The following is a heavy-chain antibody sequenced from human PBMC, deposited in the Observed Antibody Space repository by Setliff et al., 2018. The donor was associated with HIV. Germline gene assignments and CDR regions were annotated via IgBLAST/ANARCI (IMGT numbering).Heavy chain of an antibody. CDR2: IIPIFGTA. CDR1: GGTFSSYA. V-gene: IGHV1-69*05. J-gene: IGHJ6*02. Sequence: SVKVSCKASGGTFSSYAISWVRQAPGQGLEWMGGIIPIFGTANYAQKFQGRVTITTDESTSTAYMELSSLRSEDTAVYYCARCRGTRYFDGLPMDVWGQGTTVTVSS. D-gene: IGHD3-9*01. CDR3: ARCRGTRYFDGLPMDV.